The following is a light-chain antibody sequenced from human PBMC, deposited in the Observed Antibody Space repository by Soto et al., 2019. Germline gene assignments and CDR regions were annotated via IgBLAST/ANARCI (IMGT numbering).Light chain of an antibody. CDR3: STWDDSLNGWV. V-gene: IGLV1-44*01. Sequence: QSGLTQPPSASGSPGQSVTISCTGTKSDIGVYDFVSWYQQLPGTAPKLLMFNDDQRPSGVPDRFSGSRSGTSASLAISGLQSDDEADYFCSTWDDSLNGWVFGGGTKLTVL. CDR1: KSDIGVYDF. J-gene: IGLJ3*02. CDR2: NDD.